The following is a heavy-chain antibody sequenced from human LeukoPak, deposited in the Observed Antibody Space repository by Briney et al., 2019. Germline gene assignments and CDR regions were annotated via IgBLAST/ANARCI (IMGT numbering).Heavy chain of an antibody. CDR3: AKSRGRSSSLEYFQH. D-gene: IGHD6-13*01. CDR2: IRYDGSNK. Sequence: GGSLRLSCAASGFTFSSYGMHWVRQAPGKGLEWVAFIRYDGSNKYYADSVKGRFTISRDNSKNTLYLQVNSLRAEDTAVYYCAKSRGRSSSLEYFQHWGQGTLVTVSS. V-gene: IGHV3-30*02. J-gene: IGHJ1*01. CDR1: GFTFSSYG.